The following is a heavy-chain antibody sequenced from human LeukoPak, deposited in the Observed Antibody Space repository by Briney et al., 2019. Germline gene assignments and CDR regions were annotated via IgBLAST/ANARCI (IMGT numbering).Heavy chain of an antibody. CDR3: ARGGYEFDFDY. Sequence: SETLSLTCTVSGGSISSYYWSWIRQPPGKGLEWIGYIYYSGSTNYNPSLKSRVTISVDTSKNQFSLKLSSVTAADTAVYYCARGGYEFDFDYWGQGTLVTVSS. J-gene: IGHJ4*02. D-gene: IGHD5-12*01. CDR2: IYYSGST. V-gene: IGHV4-59*08. CDR1: GGSISSYY.